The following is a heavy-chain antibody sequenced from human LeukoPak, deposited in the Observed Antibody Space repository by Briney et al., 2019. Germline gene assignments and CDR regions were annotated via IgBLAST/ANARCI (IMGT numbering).Heavy chain of an antibody. CDR2: IYPADSDT. J-gene: IGHJ2*01. Sequence: GESLKISCKGSGYLFTSYWIAWVRQLPGKGLEWMGIIYPADSDTRYSPSFQGQVTISADKSISTAFLRWTSLKASDTAIYYCARGRGTGSPIGPRYFDLWGRGTLVTVSS. CDR3: ARGRGTGSPIGPRYFDL. V-gene: IGHV5-51*01. D-gene: IGHD3-10*01. CDR1: GYLFTSYW.